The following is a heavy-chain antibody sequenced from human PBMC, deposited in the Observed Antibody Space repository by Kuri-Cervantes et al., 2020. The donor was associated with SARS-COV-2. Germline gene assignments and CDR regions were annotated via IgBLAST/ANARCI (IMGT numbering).Heavy chain of an antibody. J-gene: IGHJ3*02. V-gene: IGHV3-74*01. D-gene: IGHD2-15*01. Sequence: ETLSLTCAASGFTFSSYWMHWVRQAPGKGLVWVSRINSDGSSTSYADSVKGRFTISRDNAKNTLYLQMNSLRAEDTAVYYCARDSEVVVAPSAFDIWGQGTMVTVSS. CDR1: GFTFSSYW. CDR2: INSDGSST. CDR3: ARDSEVVVAPSAFDI.